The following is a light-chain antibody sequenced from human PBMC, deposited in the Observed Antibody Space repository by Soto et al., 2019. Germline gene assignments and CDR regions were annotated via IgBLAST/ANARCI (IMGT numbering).Light chain of an antibody. CDR1: QSVSSY. Sequence: EIVLTQSPATLSLSPGERVTLSCRASQSVSSYLDWYQQKLGQAPRLLIYDASNRASCIPARFSGSGSGKDFTLTISSLEPEDFAVYYCQQRRNWPLTFGQGTKVEIK. CDR3: QQRRNWPLT. V-gene: IGKV3-11*01. J-gene: IGKJ1*01. CDR2: DAS.